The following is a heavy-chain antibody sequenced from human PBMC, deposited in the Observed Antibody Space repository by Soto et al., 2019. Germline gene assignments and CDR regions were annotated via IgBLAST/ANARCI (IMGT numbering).Heavy chain of an antibody. CDR2: IYHSGST. CDR3: ARDHQEAPFDI. CDR1: GGSISSGGYS. Sequence: SETLSLTCAVSGGSISSGGYSWSWIRQPPGKGLEWIGYIYHSGSTYYNPSLKSRVTISVDRSKNQFSLKLSSVTAADTAVYYCARDHQEAPFDIWGQGTMVTVS. D-gene: IGHD2-2*01. J-gene: IGHJ3*02. V-gene: IGHV4-30-2*01.